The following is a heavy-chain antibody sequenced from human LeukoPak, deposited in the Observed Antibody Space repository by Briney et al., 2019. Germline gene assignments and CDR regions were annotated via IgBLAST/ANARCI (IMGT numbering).Heavy chain of an antibody. Sequence: GASVKVSCKASGYTFTSYDINWVRQATGQGLEWMGWMNPNSGNTNYAQKLQGRVTMTTDTSTSTAYMELRSLRSDDTAVYYCARSDYDILTGYYAWGQGTLVTVSS. J-gene: IGHJ5*02. V-gene: IGHV1-18*01. CDR1: GYTFTSYD. CDR3: ARSDYDILTGYYA. CDR2: MNPNSGNT. D-gene: IGHD3-9*01.